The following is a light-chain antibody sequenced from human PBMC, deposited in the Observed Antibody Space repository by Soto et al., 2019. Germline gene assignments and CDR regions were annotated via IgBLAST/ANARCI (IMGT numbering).Light chain of an antibody. V-gene: IGKV1-5*03. Sequence: DIQMTQSPSTLSASVGDRVTITCRASQSISSWLAWYQQKPGKAPKLLIYKASGLESGVPSRFSGSGSGTEFNLTISSLQPDDFATYYCQQYNSLWTFGQGTKVEIK. CDR3: QQYNSLWT. J-gene: IGKJ1*01. CDR2: KAS. CDR1: QSISSW.